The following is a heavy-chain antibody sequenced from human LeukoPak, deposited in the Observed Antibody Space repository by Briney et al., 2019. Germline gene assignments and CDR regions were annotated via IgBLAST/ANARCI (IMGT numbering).Heavy chain of an antibody. CDR1: GFTFSSYA. J-gene: IGHJ5*02. Sequence: GGSLRLSCAASGFTFSSYAMSWVRQAPGKGLEWVSAISGSGGSTYYADSVKGRFTISRDNSKNTLYLQMNSLRAEDTAVYYCAKTPSTFVVVTAMNWFDPWGQGTLVTVSS. CDR2: ISGSGGST. V-gene: IGHV3-23*01. CDR3: AKTPSTFVVVTAMNWFDP. D-gene: IGHD2-21*02.